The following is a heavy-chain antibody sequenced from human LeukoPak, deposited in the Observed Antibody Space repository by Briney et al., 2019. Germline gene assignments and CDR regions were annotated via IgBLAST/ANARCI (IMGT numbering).Heavy chain of an antibody. V-gene: IGHV3-74*01. Sequence: PGGSLRLSCAASGFTFSTYWMHWVRQAPGEGPVWVSRINPDGSTTTYADSVKGRFTISRDNAKNTLYLQKNSLRAEDTAVYYCARVRVGAYDFEYWGQGALVTVSS. CDR3: ARVRVGAYDFEY. CDR1: GFTFSTYW. J-gene: IGHJ4*02. CDR2: INPDGSTT. D-gene: IGHD3-10*01.